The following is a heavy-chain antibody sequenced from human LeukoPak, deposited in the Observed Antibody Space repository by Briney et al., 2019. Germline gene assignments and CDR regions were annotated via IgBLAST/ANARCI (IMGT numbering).Heavy chain of an antibody. V-gene: IGHV3-23*01. CDR2: ISNSDYST. CDR3: AKATGYLL. J-gene: IGHJ4*02. Sequence: PGGSLRLSCAASGFTFSSYAMSWVRQAPGKGLEWVSTISNSDYSTYYADSVKGRFTISRANSENTLYLQMNNLGAEDTAVYYCAKATGYLLWGQGTLVTVSS. D-gene: IGHD1-14*01. CDR1: GFTFSSYA.